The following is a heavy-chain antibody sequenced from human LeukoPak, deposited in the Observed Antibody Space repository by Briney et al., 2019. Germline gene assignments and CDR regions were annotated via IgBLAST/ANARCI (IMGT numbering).Heavy chain of an antibody. CDR2: IIPIFGTA. J-gene: IGHJ4*02. V-gene: IGHV1-69*05. D-gene: IGHD3-10*01. CDR1: GGTFSSYA. CDR3: ARDSLYGSGARTPGY. Sequence: RASVKVSCKASGGTFSSYAISWVRQAPGQGLEWMGRIIPIFGTANYAPKFQGRVTITTDESTSTAYMELSSLRSEDTAVYYCARDSLYGSGARTPGYWGQGTLVTVSS.